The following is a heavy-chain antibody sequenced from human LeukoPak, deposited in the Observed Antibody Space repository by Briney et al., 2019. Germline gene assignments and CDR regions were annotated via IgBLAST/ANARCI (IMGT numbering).Heavy chain of an antibody. D-gene: IGHD3-22*01. CDR3: ARKRSSGYHYYYYYMDV. V-gene: IGHV4-34*01. CDR2: INHSGST. Sequence: SETLSPTCAVYGGSFSGYYWSWTRQPPGKGLEWIGEINHSGSTNYNPSLKSRVTISVDTSKNQFSLKLSSVTAADTAVYYCARKRSSGYHYYYYYMDVWGKGTTVTVSS. CDR1: GGSFSGYY. J-gene: IGHJ6*03.